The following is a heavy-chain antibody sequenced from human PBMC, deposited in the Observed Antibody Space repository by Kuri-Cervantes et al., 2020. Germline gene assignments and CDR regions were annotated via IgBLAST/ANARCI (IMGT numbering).Heavy chain of an antibody. J-gene: IGHJ5*02. CDR3: ARGGSRPAVDGRYNWFDP. CDR2: IIPIFGTA. CDR1: GGTFSSYA. Sequence: SVKVSCKASGGTFSSYAISWVRQAPGQGLEWMGGIIPIFGTANYAQKFQGRVTITTDESTSTAYMELSSLRSEDTAVYYCARGGSRPAVDGRYNWFDPWGQGTLVTVSS. D-gene: IGHD6-19*01. V-gene: IGHV1-69*05.